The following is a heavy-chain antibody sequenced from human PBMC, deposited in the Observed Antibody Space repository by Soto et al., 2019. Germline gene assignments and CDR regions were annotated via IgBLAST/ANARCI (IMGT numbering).Heavy chain of an antibody. CDR3: AKHEGYCSSTTCSNFDY. CDR1: GFTFTSYW. Sequence: PGESLKISCKGFGFTFTSYWIAWVRQMPGKGLEWMGIIYPGDSDTPYSPSFQGQVTISADKSINTAYLQWSSLKASDTAMYYCAKHEGYCSSTTCSNFDYWGQGTLVTVSS. V-gene: IGHV5-51*01. CDR2: IYPGDSDT. D-gene: IGHD2-2*01. J-gene: IGHJ4*02.